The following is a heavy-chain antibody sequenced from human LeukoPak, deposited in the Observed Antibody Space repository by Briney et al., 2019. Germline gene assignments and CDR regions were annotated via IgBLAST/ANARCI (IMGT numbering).Heavy chain of an antibody. Sequence: RGSLRLSCEASGFTFSNYAMSWVRQAPGKGLEWISAISGSGDNTYHADSVKGRFTFSRDNSKNTLYLQMNSLRPEDTALYYCAKAVWFGEFDYYFFGLDVWGQGTTVTVSS. V-gene: IGHV3-23*01. D-gene: IGHD3-10*01. CDR2: ISGSGDNT. CDR3: AKAVWFGEFDYYFFGLDV. CDR1: GFTFSNYA. J-gene: IGHJ6*02.